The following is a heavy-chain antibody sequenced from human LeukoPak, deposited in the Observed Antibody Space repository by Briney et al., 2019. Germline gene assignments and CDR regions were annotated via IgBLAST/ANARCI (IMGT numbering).Heavy chain of an antibody. CDR3: ARHSGSYYHYYYYYMDV. V-gene: IGHV4-4*07. J-gene: IGHJ6*03. CDR1: GGSISSYY. CDR2: IYTSGST. D-gene: IGHD3-10*01. Sequence: SETLSLTCTVSGGSISSYYWSWIRQPAGKGLEWLGRIYTSGSTNYNPSLKSRVTMSVDTSKNQFSLKLSSVTAADTAVYYCARHSGSYYHYYYYYMDVWGKGTTATISS.